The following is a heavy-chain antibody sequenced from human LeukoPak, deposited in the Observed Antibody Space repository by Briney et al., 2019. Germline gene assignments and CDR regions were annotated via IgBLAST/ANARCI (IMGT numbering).Heavy chain of an antibody. V-gene: IGHV3-74*01. CDR3: ARDSGSFEGPGMDV. Sequence: GGSLRLSCAASGFTFSSYWMHWVRQAPGKGLVWVSRINSDGSSTSYADSVKGRFTISRDNSKNTLYLQMNSLRAEDTAVYYCARDSGSFEGPGMDVWGQGTTVTVSS. J-gene: IGHJ6*02. CDR2: INSDGSST. D-gene: IGHD1-26*01. CDR1: GFTFSSYW.